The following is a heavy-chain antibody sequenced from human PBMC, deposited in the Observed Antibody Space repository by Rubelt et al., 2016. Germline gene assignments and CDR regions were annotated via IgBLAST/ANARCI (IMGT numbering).Heavy chain of an antibody. CDR1: GYTFTSYA. D-gene: IGHD3-10*01. V-gene: IGHV1-18*01. J-gene: IGHJ5*02. CDR3: ARCYGSGSYGNWFDP. Sequence: QVQLVQSGSELKKPGASVKVSCKASGYTFTSYAMNWVRQAPGQGLEWMGWISAYNGNTNYAQKRQGRVTMTTDTSTSTAYMELRSLRSDDTAVYYCARCYGSGSYGNWFDPWGQGTLVTVSS. CDR2: ISAYNGNT.